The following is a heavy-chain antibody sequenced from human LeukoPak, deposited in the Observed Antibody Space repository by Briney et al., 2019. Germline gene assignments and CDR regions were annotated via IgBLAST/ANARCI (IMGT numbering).Heavy chain of an antibody. D-gene: IGHD3-22*01. CDR1: RFSFSTYP. J-gene: IGHJ4*02. CDR2: ISASGDVT. V-gene: IGHV3-23*01. Sequence: GGSLRLSCAASRFSFSTYPMGWVRQAPGKGLEWVSGISASGDVTFHADPVKGRFTISRDNSKNTLYLQMNSLRAEDTAVYYCEAYYDSSAIRGYWGQGTLVTVSS. CDR3: EAYYDSSAIRGY.